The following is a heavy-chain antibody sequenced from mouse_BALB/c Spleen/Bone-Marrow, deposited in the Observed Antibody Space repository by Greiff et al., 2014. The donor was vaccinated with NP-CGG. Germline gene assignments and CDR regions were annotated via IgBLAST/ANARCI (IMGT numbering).Heavy chain of an antibody. CDR2: IYPRGGYT. CDR3: AREEYGNYDRFIDY. J-gene: IGHJ2*01. V-gene: IGHV1-63*02. D-gene: IGHD2-10*02. CDR1: GYTFTNYW. Sequence: QVQLQQSGAELVRPGTSVKISRKASGYTFTNYWLSWVKQRPGHGLEWIGDIYPRGGYTNFNERFKGKATLTADTSSSTAYMQLSSLTSEDSAVYFCAREEYGNYDRFIDYWGQGTTLTVSS.